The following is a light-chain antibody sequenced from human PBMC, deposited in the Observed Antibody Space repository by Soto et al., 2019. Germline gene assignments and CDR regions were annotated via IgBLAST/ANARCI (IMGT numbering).Light chain of an antibody. CDR1: QSVSAY. V-gene: IGKV3-11*01. CDR2: DAS. J-gene: IGKJ4*01. Sequence: EIVLTQSPATLSLSPGERATLSCGASQSVSAYLAWYQQKPGQAPRLLIYDASNRATGIPARFSGSGSGTDFTLTISSLEPEDFAVYYCQQSSNWPLTFGGGTKVDIK. CDR3: QQSSNWPLT.